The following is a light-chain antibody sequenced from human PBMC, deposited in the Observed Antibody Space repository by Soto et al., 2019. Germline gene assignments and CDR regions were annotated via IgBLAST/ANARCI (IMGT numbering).Light chain of an antibody. Sequence: QSALTQPPSASGSPGQSVTISCTGTSSDVGAYDYVCWYQQHPGKAPKLMIYEVNKRPSGVPDRFSGSKSGNTASLTVSGLQAGDEADYYCQSYDSSLSGSWVFGGGTKLTVL. CDR3: QSYDSSLSGSWV. CDR1: SSDVGAYDY. J-gene: IGLJ3*02. CDR2: EVN. V-gene: IGLV2-8*01.